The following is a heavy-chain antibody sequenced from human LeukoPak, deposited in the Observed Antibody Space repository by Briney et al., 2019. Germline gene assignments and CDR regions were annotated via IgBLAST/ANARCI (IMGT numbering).Heavy chain of an antibody. J-gene: IGHJ4*02. CDR3: ARLEVVWGFDY. D-gene: IGHD3-16*01. CDR2: IYPGDSDT. CDR1: GYSFTSYW. V-gene: IGHV5-51*01. Sequence: GESLKIPCKGSGYSFTSYWIGWVRQMPGKGLEWMGIIYPGDSDTRYSPSFQGKVSISADKSISTAYLQWSSLKASDTAMYYCARLEVVWGFDYWGQGTLVTVSS.